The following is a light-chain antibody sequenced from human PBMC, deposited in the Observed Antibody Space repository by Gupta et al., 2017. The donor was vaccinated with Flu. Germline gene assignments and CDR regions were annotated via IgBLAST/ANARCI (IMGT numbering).Light chain of an antibody. J-gene: IGLJ2*01. Sequence: QSVLTPPPSVSGAPGQRVTISCTGSSSNIGTYYDVHWYQHLPGTAPKLLIFGNSNRPSGVPDRFSGSKSGTSASLVITGLQAEDEAVYYCQSYDSSLSTVVFGGGTKLTVL. CDR2: GNS. V-gene: IGLV1-40*01. CDR1: SSNIGTYYD. CDR3: QSYDSSLSTVV.